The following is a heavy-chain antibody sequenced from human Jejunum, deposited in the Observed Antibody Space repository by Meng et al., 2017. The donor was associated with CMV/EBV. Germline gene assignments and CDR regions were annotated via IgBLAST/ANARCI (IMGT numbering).Heavy chain of an antibody. Sequence: MHWVRQAPGKGLGWVSGISNSGGSTYYADSVKGRFTISRDNSKKTLHLQINSLRAEDTAVYFCAKVPSIPNSSGYYYAKFYYGMDVWGQGTTVTVSS. CDR3: AKVPSIPNSSGYYYAKFYYGMDV. J-gene: IGHJ6*02. V-gene: IGHV3-23*01. D-gene: IGHD3-22*01. CDR2: ISNSGGST.